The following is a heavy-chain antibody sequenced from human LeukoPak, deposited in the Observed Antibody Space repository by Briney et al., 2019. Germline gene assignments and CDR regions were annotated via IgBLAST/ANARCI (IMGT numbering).Heavy chain of an antibody. CDR2: ISSSSSYI. CDR3: ARAGSDGYYFDY. V-gene: IGHV3-21*01. Sequence: KTGRSLRLSCAASGFTFSSYSMNWVRQAPGKGLEWVSSISSSSSYIYYADSVKGRFTISRDNAKNSLYLQMNSLRAEDTAVYYCARAGSDGYYFDYWGQGTLVTVSS. CDR1: GFTFSSYS. J-gene: IGHJ4*02.